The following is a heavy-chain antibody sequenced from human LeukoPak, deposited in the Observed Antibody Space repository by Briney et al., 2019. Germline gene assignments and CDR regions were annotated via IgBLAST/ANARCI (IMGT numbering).Heavy chain of an antibody. J-gene: IGHJ3*02. V-gene: IGHV4-59*08. CDR1: GGSISSYY. D-gene: IGHD5-12*01. Sequence: SGTLSLTCTVSGGSISSYYWSWIRQPPGKGLEWIGYIYYSGSTNYNPSLKSRVTISVDTSKNQFSLKLSSVTAADTAVYYCARHGIYGLDAFDIWGQGTMVTVSS. CDR3: ARHGIYGLDAFDI. CDR2: IYYSGST.